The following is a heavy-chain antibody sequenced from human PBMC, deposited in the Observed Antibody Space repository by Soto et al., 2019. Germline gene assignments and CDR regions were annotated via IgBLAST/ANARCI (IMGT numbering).Heavy chain of an antibody. CDR2: ISYDGSNK. CDR3: AKGTVTLHS. Sequence: QVQLVESGGGVVQPGRSLRLSCAASGFTFSSYGMHWVRQAPGKGLEWVAVISYDGSNKYYADSVKGRFTISRDNSKNTLYLKMNSLRSEDKDVYYCAKGTVTLHSWGQGMLVSVFS. CDR1: GFTFSSYG. D-gene: IGHD4-4*01. V-gene: IGHV3-30*18. J-gene: IGHJ4*02.